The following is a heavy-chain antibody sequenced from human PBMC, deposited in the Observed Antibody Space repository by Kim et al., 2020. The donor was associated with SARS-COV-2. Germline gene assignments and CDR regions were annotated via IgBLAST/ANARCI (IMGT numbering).Heavy chain of an antibody. V-gene: IGHV1-69*06. CDR2: IIPIFGTA. Sequence: SVKVSCKASGGTFSSYAISWVRQAPGQGLEWMGGIIPIFGTANYAQKFQGRVTITADKSTSTAYMELSSLRSEDTAVYYCARAGFGVKRQRHNYYYYYGMDVWGQGTTVTVSS. CDR3: ARAGFGVKRQRHNYYYYYGMDV. D-gene: IGHD3-10*01. J-gene: IGHJ6*02. CDR1: GGTFSSYA.